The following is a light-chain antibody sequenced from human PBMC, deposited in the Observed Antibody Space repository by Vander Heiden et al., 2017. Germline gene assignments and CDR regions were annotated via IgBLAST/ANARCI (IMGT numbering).Light chain of an antibody. V-gene: IGLV3-1*01. CDR2: QDD. CDR3: QAWDSFTGV. Sequence: SYELTQPPSVSVSPGQTASITCSGDKLGDKYASWYQQRPGQSPILVIYQDDTRPSGIPERFSGSNSGNTATLTMSGTQAMDEAVYYCQAWDSFTGVFGGGTKLTGL. CDR1: KLGDKY. J-gene: IGLJ2*01.